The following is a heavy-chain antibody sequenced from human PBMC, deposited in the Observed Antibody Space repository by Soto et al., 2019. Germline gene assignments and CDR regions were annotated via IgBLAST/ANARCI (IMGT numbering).Heavy chain of an antibody. J-gene: IGHJ4*02. CDR1: GYTFTGYY. D-gene: IGHD6-19*01. CDR3: ERVGIGRDGCTFPSY. CDR2: INPNSGGT. Sequence: ASVKVSCKASGYTFTGYYMHWVRQAPGQGLEWMGWINPNSGGTNYAQKFQGRVTMTRDTSISTAYMELSRLRSDDTAVYYCERVGIGRDGCTFPSYWGQGPLVTVYS. V-gene: IGHV1-2*02.